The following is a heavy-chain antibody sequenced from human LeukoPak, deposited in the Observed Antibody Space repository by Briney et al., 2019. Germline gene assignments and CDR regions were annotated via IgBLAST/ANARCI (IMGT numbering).Heavy chain of an antibody. V-gene: IGHV3-23*01. CDR3: AKSLRGTRSYYYSYMDV. CDR1: GFTFRSYA. D-gene: IGHD3-16*01. J-gene: IGHJ6*03. CDR2: MSTNGVAT. Sequence: GGSLRLSCAASGFTFRSYAMSWVREAPGKGREWVSTMSTNGVATYYADSVKGGFTISRDNSKKTVYVKKNRLRADDTAVYYCAKSLRGTRSYYYSYMDVWGKGTTVTVSS.